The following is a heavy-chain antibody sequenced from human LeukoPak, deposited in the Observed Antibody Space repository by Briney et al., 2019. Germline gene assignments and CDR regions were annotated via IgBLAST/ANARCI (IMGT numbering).Heavy chain of an antibody. D-gene: IGHD3-22*01. CDR2: ISHDGNDR. Sequence: GGSLRLSCTASGFTFSSYDMHWVRQAPGKGLEWVAVISHDGNDRYYADSVKGRFTVSRDHSKSTLYLQMNSLRAEDTAVYYCAKVMEDSAGYYGNYYYYGMDVWGQGTTVTVSS. CDR3: AKVMEDSAGYYGNYYYYGMDV. V-gene: IGHV3-30*18. CDR1: GFTFSSYD. J-gene: IGHJ6*02.